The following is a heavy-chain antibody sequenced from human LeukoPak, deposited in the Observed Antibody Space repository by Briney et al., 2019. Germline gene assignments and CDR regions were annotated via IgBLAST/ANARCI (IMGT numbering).Heavy chain of an antibody. CDR2: IWYDGSNK. J-gene: IGHJ4*02. CDR3: AREVKGYCSGGSCSSTLGY. Sequence: GGSLRLSCEASGFTFANYWMSWVRQAPGKGLEWVAVIWYDGSNKYYADSVKGRFTISRDNSKNTLYLQMNSLRAEDTAVYYCAREVKGYCSGGSCSSTLGYWGQGTLVTVSS. V-gene: IGHV3-33*08. CDR1: GFTFANYW. D-gene: IGHD2-15*01.